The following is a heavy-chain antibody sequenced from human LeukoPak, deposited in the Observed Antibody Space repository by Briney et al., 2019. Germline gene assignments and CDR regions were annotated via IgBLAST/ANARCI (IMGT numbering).Heavy chain of an antibody. D-gene: IGHD4-11*01. CDR1: GXXFXNXA. CDR3: AKGDYSNYVLPFYYYYYGMDV. Sequence: GGXXRXXCAXXGXXFXNXAXXWVRQAPGKGLEWVAVIXYDGGNKYYADSVKGRFTISRDNSKNTLYLQMNSLRAEDTAVYYCAKGDYSNYVLPFYYYYYGMDVWGQGTTVTVSS. CDR2: IXYDGGNK. J-gene: IGHJ6*02. V-gene: IGHV3-30*18.